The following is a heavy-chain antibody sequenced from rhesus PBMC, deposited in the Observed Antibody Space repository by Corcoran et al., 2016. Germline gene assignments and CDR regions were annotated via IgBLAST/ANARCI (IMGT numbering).Heavy chain of an antibody. CDR2: ISGKSGIP. CDR3: AREASTYWH. CDR1: GYSISSGYY. V-gene: IGHV4-99*02. D-gene: IGHD2-39*01. Sequence: QVQLQESGPGLVKASETLSLTCAVSGYSISSGYYWGWIRQPPGKGLEYFGYISGKSGIPYYHPSRGSRVTISQGTSKNQFSLKLTSVTASGTAVYYCAREASTYWHWGQGVLVTVSS. J-gene: IGHJ4*01.